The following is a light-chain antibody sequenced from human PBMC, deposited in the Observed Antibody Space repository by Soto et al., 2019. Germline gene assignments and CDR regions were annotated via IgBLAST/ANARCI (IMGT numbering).Light chain of an antibody. Sequence: DIQMTQSPSTLSASVGDRVTITCRAIQSISSWLAWYQQKPGKAPKLLIYDASSLESGVPSRFSGSGSGTEFTLTISSLQPEDFATYYCQHYNSYSEAFGQGTKVDIK. J-gene: IGKJ1*01. V-gene: IGKV1-5*01. CDR3: QHYNSYSEA. CDR1: QSISSW. CDR2: DAS.